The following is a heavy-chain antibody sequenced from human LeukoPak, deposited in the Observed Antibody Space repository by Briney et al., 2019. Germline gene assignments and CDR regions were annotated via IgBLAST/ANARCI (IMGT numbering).Heavy chain of an antibody. CDR3: ATITIFGVAHDY. CDR1: GGSISSYY. CDR2: INHSGST. Sequence: SETLSLTCTVSGGSISSYYWSWIRQPPGKGLEWIGEINHSGSTNYNPSLKSRVTISVGTSKNQFSLKLSSVTAADTAVYYCATITIFGVAHDYWGQGTLVTVSS. J-gene: IGHJ4*02. D-gene: IGHD3-3*01. V-gene: IGHV4-34*01.